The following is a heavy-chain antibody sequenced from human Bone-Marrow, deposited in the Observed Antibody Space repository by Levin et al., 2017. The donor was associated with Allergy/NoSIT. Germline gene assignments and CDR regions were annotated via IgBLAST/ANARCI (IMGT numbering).Heavy chain of an antibody. D-gene: IGHD6-19*01. Sequence: PSETLSLTCAVYGGSFSGYYWSWIRQPPGKGLEWIGEINHSGSTNYNPSLKSRVTISVDTSKNQFSLKLSSVTAADTAVYYCARGLRVGSGWYFLATPNWFDPWGQGTLVTVSS. CDR3: ARGLRVGSGWYFLATPNWFDP. CDR2: INHSGST. CDR1: GGSFSGYY. J-gene: IGHJ5*02. V-gene: IGHV4-34*01.